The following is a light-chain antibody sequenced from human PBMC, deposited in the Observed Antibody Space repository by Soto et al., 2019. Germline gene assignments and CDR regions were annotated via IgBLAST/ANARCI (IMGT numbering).Light chain of an antibody. J-gene: IGKJ1*01. Sequence: EIVLTQSPGTLSLSPGERATLSCRASQSVSSSYLAWYQQKPGQAPRLLIYGASSRATGIPDRFSGSGSGTDFTLTISRLEPEDFSVYYCQQYGSSPPERTCGQGTKVEIK. CDR1: QSVSSSY. CDR3: QQYGSSPPERT. V-gene: IGKV3-20*01. CDR2: GAS.